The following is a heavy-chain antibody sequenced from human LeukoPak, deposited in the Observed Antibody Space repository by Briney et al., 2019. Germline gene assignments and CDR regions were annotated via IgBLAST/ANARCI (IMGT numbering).Heavy chain of an antibody. J-gene: IGHJ4*02. Sequence: SETLSLTCAVYGGSFSGYYWSWIRQPPGKGLEWIGEINHSGSTNYNPSLKSRVTISVDTSKNQFSLKLNSVTAADTAVYYCASNSSSGPVDYWDQGTLVTVSS. CDR1: GGSFSGYY. CDR3: ASNSSSGPVDY. D-gene: IGHD6-6*01. V-gene: IGHV4-34*01. CDR2: INHSGST.